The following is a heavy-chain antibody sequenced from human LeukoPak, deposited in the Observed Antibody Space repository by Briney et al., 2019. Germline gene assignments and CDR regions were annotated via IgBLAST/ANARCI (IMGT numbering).Heavy chain of an antibody. CDR2: IYYSGST. CDR1: GGSISSSSYY. V-gene: IGHV4-39*07. CDR3: ASLSYYHFWSGPPPSPFFP. J-gene: IGHJ5*02. D-gene: IGHD3-3*01. Sequence: SETLSLTCTVSGGSISSSSYYWGWIRQPPGKGLEWIGSIYYSGSTYYNPSLKSRVTISVDTSKNQFSLKLSSVTAADTAVYFCASLSYYHFWSGPPPSPFFPWGQGTLVTVSS.